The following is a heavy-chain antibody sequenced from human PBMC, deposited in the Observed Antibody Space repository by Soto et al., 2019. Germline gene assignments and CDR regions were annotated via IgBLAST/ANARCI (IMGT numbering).Heavy chain of an antibody. Sequence: SEILSLPCPVSGCSISSYYWSWIRQPAGKGLEWIGRIYTSGSTNYNPSLKSRVTMSVDTSKNQFSLKLSSVTAADTAVYYCARDRSDYDILTGPYFDYWGQGTLVTSPQ. CDR1: GCSISSYY. V-gene: IGHV4-4*07. D-gene: IGHD3-9*01. CDR2: IYTSGST. J-gene: IGHJ4*02. CDR3: ARDRSDYDILTGPYFDY.